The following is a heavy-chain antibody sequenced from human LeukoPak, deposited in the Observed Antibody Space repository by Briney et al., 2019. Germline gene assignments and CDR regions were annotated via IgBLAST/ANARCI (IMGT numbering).Heavy chain of an antibody. D-gene: IGHD6-13*01. V-gene: IGHV3-23*01. J-gene: IGHJ3*02. CDR2: INNNGGNT. Sequence: GGSLRLSCAASGFTFATYAMSWVRQAPGKGLEWVSSINNNGGNTYYADSVKGRFTLSRDNSKNTLYLQMNSLRAEDTAVYYCARPRGAAALGASDIWGQGTMVTVSS. CDR3: ARPRGAAALGASDI. CDR1: GFTFATYA.